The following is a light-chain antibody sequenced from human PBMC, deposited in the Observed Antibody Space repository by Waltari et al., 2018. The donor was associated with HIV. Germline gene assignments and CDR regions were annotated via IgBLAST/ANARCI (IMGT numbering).Light chain of an antibody. CDR1: QGISSY. CDR3: QRLNSYRFT. Sequence: DSQLTQSPSFLSASVGDRVTITCRASQGISSYLAWYQQKPGKAPKLLIYTASILQSGVPSRFSGSGSGTEFTLTISSLRPEDFATYYCQRLNSYRFTFGPGTKVDIK. CDR2: TAS. V-gene: IGKV1-9*01. J-gene: IGKJ3*01.